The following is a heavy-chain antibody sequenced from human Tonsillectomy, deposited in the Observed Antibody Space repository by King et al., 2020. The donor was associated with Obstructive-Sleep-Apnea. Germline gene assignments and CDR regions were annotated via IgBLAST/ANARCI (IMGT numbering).Heavy chain of an antibody. V-gene: IGHV4-38-2*02. CDR2: IYHSWST. CDR1: GNSISSTYF. CDR3: ARGRSGWSEYFQH. Sequence: QLQESGPGLVKPSESLSLICTVSGNSISSTYFWCWIRQPPGKGLEWIGNIYHSWSTYYNPSLKSRVTISVDTSKDQFSLKVNSVTAADTAVYYCARGRSGWSEYFQHWGQGTLVTVSS. D-gene: IGHD6-19*01. J-gene: IGHJ1*01.